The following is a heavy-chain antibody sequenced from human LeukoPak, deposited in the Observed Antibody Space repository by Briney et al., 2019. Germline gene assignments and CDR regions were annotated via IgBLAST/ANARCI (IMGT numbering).Heavy chain of an antibody. D-gene: IGHD5-18*01. CDR1: GFKFSDFA. CDR3: ARHDSFIPY. J-gene: IGHJ4*02. Sequence: QPGGSLRLSCVASGFKFSDFAMSWVRQAPGNGLEWVSGISDSGRGTYYRDSVKGRCIISRDNSKKTVYLQLNNLRVEDTALYFCARHDSFIPYWGQGMLVTVSS. CDR2: ISDSGRGT. V-gene: IGHV3-23*01.